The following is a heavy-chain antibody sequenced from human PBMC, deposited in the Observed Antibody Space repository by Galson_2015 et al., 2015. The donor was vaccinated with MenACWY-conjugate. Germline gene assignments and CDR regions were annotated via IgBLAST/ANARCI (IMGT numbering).Heavy chain of an antibody. CDR3: ARVRGGSHNWVDP. J-gene: IGHJ5*02. CDR1: GDSVSSNSAA. V-gene: IGHV6-1*01. Sequence: CAISGDSVSSNSAAWNWIRQSPSRGLEWLGRTYYRSKWCNDYAVSVKSRITINPDTSKSQFSLHLNSVTPEDTAVYYCARVRGGSHNWVDPWGQGTLVTVSS. D-gene: IGHD2-15*01. CDR2: TYYRSKWCN.